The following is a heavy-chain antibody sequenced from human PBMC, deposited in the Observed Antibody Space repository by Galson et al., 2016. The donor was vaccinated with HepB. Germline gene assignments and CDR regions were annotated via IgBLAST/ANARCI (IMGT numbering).Heavy chain of an antibody. CDR3: ARDFSNYQGWFDP. D-gene: IGHD4-11*01. CDR1: GASVSRGGYC. V-gene: IGHV4-31*03. J-gene: IGHJ5*02. Sequence: TLSLTCTVSGASVSRGGYCWTWIRQPPGKGLEWIGYICQGGNTFYKPSLKSRVTMSVDTSKNQFSLRLISVTAADTAVYYCARDFSNYQGWFDPWGQGTLVTVSS. CDR2: ICQGGNT.